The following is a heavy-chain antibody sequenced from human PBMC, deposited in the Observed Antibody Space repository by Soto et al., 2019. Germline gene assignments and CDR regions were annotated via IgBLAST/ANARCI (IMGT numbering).Heavy chain of an antibody. CDR3: AKERSVVATTPDFDY. V-gene: IGHV3-30*18. Sequence: QVQLVESGGGVVQPGRSLRLSCAASGFTFSSFGMHWVRQAPGKGLEWVAVASYDGSYKYYADSVKGRFTISRDNSKDTLYLQMHSLRAEDTALYYCAKERSVVATTPDFDYWGQGTRVTVPS. J-gene: IGHJ4*02. D-gene: IGHD5-12*01. CDR1: GFTFSSFG. CDR2: ASYDGSYK.